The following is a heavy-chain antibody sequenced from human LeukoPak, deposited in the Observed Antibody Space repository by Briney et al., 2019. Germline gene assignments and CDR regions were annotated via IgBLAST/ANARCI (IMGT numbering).Heavy chain of an antibody. Sequence: GGSLRLSCEGDVFTFSNYWMTWVRQAPGKGLEWVACVKQDGSEKFYVNSAKGRFTISRDNAKKSLYLQMNRLRADDTAVYYFARDEYRDYARVFDYCGQGTLVTVST. CDR3: ARDEYRDYARVFDY. V-gene: IGHV3-7*01. J-gene: IGHJ4*02. CDR2: VKQDGSEK. CDR1: VFTFSNYW. D-gene: IGHD4-17*01.